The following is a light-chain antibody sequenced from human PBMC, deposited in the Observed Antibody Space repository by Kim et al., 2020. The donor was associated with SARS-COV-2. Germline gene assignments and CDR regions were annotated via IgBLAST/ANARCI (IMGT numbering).Light chain of an antibody. Sequence: AIRMTQSPSSFSASTGDRVTFTCRASQGINSYLAWYQQKPGKAPKLLIYSASTLQSGVPSRFSGSGSGTDFTLTISCLQSEDFATYYCQQYYIYPRTFGQGTKVDIK. CDR1: QGINSY. V-gene: IGKV1-8*01. CDR2: SAS. CDR3: QQYYIYPRT. J-gene: IGKJ1*01.